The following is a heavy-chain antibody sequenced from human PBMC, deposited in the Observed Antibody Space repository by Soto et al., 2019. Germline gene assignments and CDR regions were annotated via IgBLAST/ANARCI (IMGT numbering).Heavy chain of an antibody. D-gene: IGHD3-3*01. CDR1: GFTVSSNY. CDR3: AKCDYDFWSGYYRV. V-gene: IGHV3-66*01. J-gene: IGHJ4*02. CDR2: IYSGGST. Sequence: GGSLRLSCAASGFTVSSNYMSWVRQAPGKGLEWVSVIYSGGSTYYADSVKGRFTISRDNSKNTLYLQMNSLRAEDTAVYYCAKCDYDFWSGYYRVWGQGTLVTVSS.